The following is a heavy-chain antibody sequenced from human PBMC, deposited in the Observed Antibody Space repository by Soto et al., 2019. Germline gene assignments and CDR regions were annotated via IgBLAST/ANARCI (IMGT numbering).Heavy chain of an antibody. CDR2: ISSSSSYI. Sequence: EVQLVESGGGLVKPGGSLRLSCAASGFTFSSYSMNWVRQAPGKGLEWVSSISSSSSYIYYADSVKGRFTISRDNAKNSLYLQMNSLRAEDTAVYYCARDGSERDGDYYFDYWGQGTLVTVSS. CDR3: ARDGSERDGDYYFDY. J-gene: IGHJ4*02. CDR1: GFTFSSYS. D-gene: IGHD1-1*01. V-gene: IGHV3-21*01.